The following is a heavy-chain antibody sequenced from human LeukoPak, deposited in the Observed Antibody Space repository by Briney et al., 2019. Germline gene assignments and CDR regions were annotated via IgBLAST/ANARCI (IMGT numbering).Heavy chain of an antibody. CDR1: GFTLSSYG. V-gene: IGHV3-30*02. CDR2: IRYDGGNK. D-gene: IGHD5-18*01. Sequence: GGSLRLSCAASGFTLSSYGMHWVRQAPGKGLEWVAFIRYDGGNKYYADSVKGRFTISRDNSKNTLYLQMNSLRAEDTAVYYCANSGYSYEEWGQGTLVTVSS. CDR3: ANSGYSYEE. J-gene: IGHJ4*02.